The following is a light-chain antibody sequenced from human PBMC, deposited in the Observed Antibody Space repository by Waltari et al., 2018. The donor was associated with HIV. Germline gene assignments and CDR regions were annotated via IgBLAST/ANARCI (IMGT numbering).Light chain of an antibody. Sequence: QSVLTQPPSASGTPGPRVTIPCSGSSSNIESNTLTWYQQVPGTTPKLLIYSNNQRPSGVPDRFSGSKSGTSASLAISGLQSEDEADYYCAAWDDSLNGYVFGTGTKVTVL. J-gene: IGLJ1*01. CDR1: SSNIESNT. CDR3: AAWDDSLNGYV. CDR2: SNN. V-gene: IGLV1-44*01.